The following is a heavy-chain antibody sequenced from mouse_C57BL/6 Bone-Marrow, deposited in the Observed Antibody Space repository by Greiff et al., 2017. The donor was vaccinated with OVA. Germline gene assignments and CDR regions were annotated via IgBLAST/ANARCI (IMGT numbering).Heavy chain of an antibody. CDR1: GFNIKDDY. V-gene: IGHV14-4*01. D-gene: IGHD1-1*01. CDR2: IDPENGDT. CDR3: TTRNYYGSSIFY. J-gene: IGHJ3*01. Sequence: VQLQQSGAELVRPGASVKLSCTASGFNIKDDYMHWVQQRPEQGLAWIGWIDPENGDTEYASKFQGKATITADTSSNTAYLQLSSLTSEDTAVYYCTTRNYYGSSIFYWGQGTLVTVSA.